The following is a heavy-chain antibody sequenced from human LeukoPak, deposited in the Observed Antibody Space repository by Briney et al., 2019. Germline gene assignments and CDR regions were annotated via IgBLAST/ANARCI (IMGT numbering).Heavy chain of an antibody. CDR3: ARDSCGGDCCLDY. V-gene: IGHV1-69*05. Sequence: SVKVSCKASGGTFSSYAIGWVRQAPGQGLEWMGGIIPIFGTANYAQKFQGRVTITTDESTSTAYMELSSLRSEDTAVYYCARDSCGGDCCLDYWGQGTLVTVSS. J-gene: IGHJ4*02. D-gene: IGHD2-21*02. CDR2: IIPIFGTA. CDR1: GGTFSSYA.